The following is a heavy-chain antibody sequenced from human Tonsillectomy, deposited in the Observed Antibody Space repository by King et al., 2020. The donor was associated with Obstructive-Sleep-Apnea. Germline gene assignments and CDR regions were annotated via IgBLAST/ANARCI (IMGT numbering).Heavy chain of an antibody. CDR2: INHSGRT. Sequence: VQLQESGPGLVKPSETLSLTCTVSNYSINSDYYWGWVRQTPGKGLEWIGSINHSGRTFHNLSFKSRLSMSVDTSKNQFSLKMTSVTAADSAVYYCARVIDNWNYGYFDCWGQGSLVTVSS. V-gene: IGHV4-38-2*02. CDR3: ARVIDNWNYGYFDC. J-gene: IGHJ4*02. CDR1: NYSINSDYY. D-gene: IGHD1-7*01.